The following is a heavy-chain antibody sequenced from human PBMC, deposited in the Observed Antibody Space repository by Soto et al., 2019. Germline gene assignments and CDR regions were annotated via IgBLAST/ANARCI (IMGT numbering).Heavy chain of an antibody. V-gene: IGHV2-5*02. J-gene: IGHJ4*02. CDR3: AHIFDSNSGSYRYFDY. Sequence: SGPTLVNPTQTLTVTGAFSGFSLTTGGVGVGWIRQPPGKALEWLALIYWDDHKRYRPSLNNRLTITKDTSKNQVVLYMTNMDPVDTATYYCAHIFDSNSGSYRYFDYWGQGTLVTVS. D-gene: IGHD3-16*02. CDR2: IYWDDHK. CDR1: GFSLTTGGVG.